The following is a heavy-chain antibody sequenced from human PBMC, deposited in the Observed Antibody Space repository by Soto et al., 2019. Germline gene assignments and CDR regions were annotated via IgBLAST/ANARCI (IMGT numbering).Heavy chain of an antibody. CDR2: INGRSNYK. CDR1: GFSFSTYN. J-gene: IGHJ4*02. Sequence: QRLSCATSGFSFSTYNMSWVRQAPGKGLEWVSSINGRSNYKYYTDSVKGRFAISRDNPKNSLYLQMDSLRVEDTAVYYCVREDGLVGSNSAFDYWGQGTLVTVSS. CDR3: VREDGLVGSNSAFDY. V-gene: IGHV3-21*01. D-gene: IGHD1-26*01.